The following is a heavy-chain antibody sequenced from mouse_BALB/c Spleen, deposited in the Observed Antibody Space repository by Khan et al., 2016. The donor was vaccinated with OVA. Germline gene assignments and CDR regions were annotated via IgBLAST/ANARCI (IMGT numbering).Heavy chain of an antibody. CDR2: ISYSGST. Sequence: VQLKESGPGLVKPSQSLSLTCTVTGYSITSGYGWNCIRQFPGNQLEWMGYISYSGSTNYNPSLKSRISITRDTSKKQFFLQLISVTTEDTAKYDCARTARITYWGQGTTLTVSS. J-gene: IGHJ2*01. CDR3: ARTARITY. D-gene: IGHD1-2*01. V-gene: IGHV3-2*02. CDR1: GYSITSGYG.